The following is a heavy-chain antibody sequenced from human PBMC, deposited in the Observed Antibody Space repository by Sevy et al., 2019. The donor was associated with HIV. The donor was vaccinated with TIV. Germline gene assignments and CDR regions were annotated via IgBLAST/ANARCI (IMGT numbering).Heavy chain of an antibody. CDR2: FSGRGGST. D-gene: IGHD1-26*01. V-gene: IGHV3-23*01. Sequence: GGSLRLSCAASGFTFSSYAMSWVRQAPGKGLEWVSSFSGRGGSTYYADSLKGQFTISRDNSKNTLFLQVNSLRVEDTAVYYCAKNPGVGSYYDMDVWGKGTTVTVSS. CDR1: GFTFSSYA. CDR3: AKNPGVGSYYDMDV. J-gene: IGHJ6*03.